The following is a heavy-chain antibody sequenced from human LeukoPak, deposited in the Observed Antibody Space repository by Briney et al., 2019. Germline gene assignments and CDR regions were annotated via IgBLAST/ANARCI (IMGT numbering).Heavy chain of an antibody. Sequence: GGSLRLSCAASGFTFSSYWMSWVRQAPGKGLEWVANIKQDGSEKYYVDSVKGRFTISRDNSKNTLYLQMNSLRAEDTAVYYCAKPNPLNYDILTGYYPTSYYFDYWGQGTLVTVSS. D-gene: IGHD3-9*01. CDR1: GFTFSSYW. CDR3: AKPNPLNYDILTGYYPTSYYFDY. J-gene: IGHJ4*02. CDR2: IKQDGSEK. V-gene: IGHV3-7*03.